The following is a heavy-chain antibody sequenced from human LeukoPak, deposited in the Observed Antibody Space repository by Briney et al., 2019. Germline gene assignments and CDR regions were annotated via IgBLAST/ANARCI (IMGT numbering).Heavy chain of an antibody. CDR1: GYTFTSYD. CDR2: MNPNSGNT. V-gene: IGHV1-8*01. D-gene: IGHD3-10*01. Sequence: VASVKVSCKASGYTFTSYDINWVRQATGQGLEWMGWMNPNSGNTGYAQKFQGRVTMTRNTSISTAYMELSSLRSEDTAVYYCARARKAYYYGSGSHIFDYWGQGTLVTVSS. CDR3: ARARKAYYYGSGSHIFDY. J-gene: IGHJ4*02.